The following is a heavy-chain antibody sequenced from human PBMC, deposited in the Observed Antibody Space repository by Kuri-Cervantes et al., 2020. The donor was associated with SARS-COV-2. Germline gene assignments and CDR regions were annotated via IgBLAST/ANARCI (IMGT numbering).Heavy chain of an antibody. CDR3: AKEGLGHCSTTSCYPDS. V-gene: IGHV3-74*01. D-gene: IGHD2-2*03. CDR2: IKSDGSST. Sequence: GESLKISCVASGFTFSGHWMHWVRQAPGKGLTWVARIKSDGSSTSYADSFKGRFTISRDNSKNTLYLQMNSLTADDTAVYYCAKEGLGHCSTTSCYPDSWGQGTLVTVSS. J-gene: IGHJ5*01. CDR1: GFTFSGHW.